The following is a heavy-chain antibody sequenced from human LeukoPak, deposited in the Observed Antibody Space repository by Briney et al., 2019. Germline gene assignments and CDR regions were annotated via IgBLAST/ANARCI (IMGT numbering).Heavy chain of an antibody. J-gene: IGHJ4*02. V-gene: IGHV3-7*02. CDR2: RKQDGSAK. D-gene: IGHD7-27*01. CDR3: GGASLGY. Sequence: PGGSLRLSCAASGFTFSTYWMAWVRQAPGKGLEWVANRKQDGSAKYYVDSVKGRFTISRDNAKNSLFLLMSSLRVEDTAVYYCGGASLGYWGQGTLVTVSS. CDR1: GFTFSTYW.